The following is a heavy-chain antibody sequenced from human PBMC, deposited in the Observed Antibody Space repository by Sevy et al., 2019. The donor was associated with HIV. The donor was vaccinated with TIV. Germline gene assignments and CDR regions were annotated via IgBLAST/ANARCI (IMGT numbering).Heavy chain of an antibody. Sequence: GGSLRLSCAASGFTFNIYVIHWVRQAPGKGLEWVAVISSEGSSEYYADSVKGRFTISRDNSKNTLYLQMNSLRAEDTAVYYCARDLPSAVTLPFYYYGLHVWGQGTTVTVSS. J-gene: IGHJ6*02. D-gene: IGHD4-17*01. CDR2: ISSEGSSE. V-gene: IGHV3-30*04. CDR1: GFTFNIYV. CDR3: ARDLPSAVTLPFYYYGLHV.